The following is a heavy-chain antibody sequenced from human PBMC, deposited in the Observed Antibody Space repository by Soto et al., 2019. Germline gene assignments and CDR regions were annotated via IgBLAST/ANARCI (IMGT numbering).Heavy chain of an antibody. CDR1: GGTFSSYA. J-gene: IGHJ6*02. CDR3: ARDTPPDDLRYSYYSYGMDV. V-gene: IGHV1-69*13. Sequence: ASVKVSCKASGGTFSSYAISWVRQAPGQGLEWMGGIIPIFGTANYAQKFQGRVTITADESTSTAYMELSSLRSEDTAVYYCARDTPPDDLRYSYYSYGMDVWGQGTTVTVSS. D-gene: IGHD3-9*01. CDR2: IIPIFGTA.